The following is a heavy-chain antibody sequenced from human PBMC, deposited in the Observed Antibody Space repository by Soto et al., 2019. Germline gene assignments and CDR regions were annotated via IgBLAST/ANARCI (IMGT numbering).Heavy chain of an antibody. V-gene: IGHV3-23*01. CDR3: AKRSPYSSGWYSPIFDY. J-gene: IGHJ4*02. CDR1: GFSFSDYA. CDR2: ISESGGST. D-gene: IGHD6-13*01. Sequence: GGTLRISCAASGFSFSDYAMSWVRQAPGKGLEWVSVISESGGSTHYADSVRGRFTVSRDNSKNSLSVRMNSLRDEDTAVYFCAKRSPYSSGWYSPIFDYWGQGALVTV.